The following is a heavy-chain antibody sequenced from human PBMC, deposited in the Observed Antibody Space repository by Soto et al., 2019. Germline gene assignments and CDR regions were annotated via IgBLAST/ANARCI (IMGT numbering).Heavy chain of an antibody. CDR3: ARRGYGPGFPYYYGMDV. CDR2: IYYSGST. V-gene: IGHV4-59*08. CDR1: GGSMSSYY. D-gene: IGHD3-10*01. J-gene: IGHJ6*02. Sequence: QVQLQESGPGLVKPSETLSLTCTVSGGSMSSYYWSWIRQPPGKGLEWIGYIYYSGSTNYNPSLKSRVTMPVDTPKNHFSLKLSSVTAADTAVYYCARRGYGPGFPYYYGMDVWGQGTTVTVSS.